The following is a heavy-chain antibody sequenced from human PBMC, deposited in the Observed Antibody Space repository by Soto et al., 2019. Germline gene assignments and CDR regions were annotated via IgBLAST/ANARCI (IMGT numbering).Heavy chain of an antibody. D-gene: IGHD2-2*01. CDR2: IYPGDSDT. V-gene: IGHV5-51*01. Sequence: GESLKISCKSSGYSFTSYWIAWVRQMPGKGLEWMGIIYPGDSDTRYSPSFQGQVTISVDKSISTAYLQWSSLKASDTAIYYCAKRGKESTRSFWFDPWGQGTLVTVSS. CDR3: AKRGKESTRSFWFDP. J-gene: IGHJ5*02. CDR1: GYSFTSYW.